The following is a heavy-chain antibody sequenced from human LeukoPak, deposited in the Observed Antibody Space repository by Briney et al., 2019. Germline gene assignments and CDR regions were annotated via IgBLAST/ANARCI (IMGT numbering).Heavy chain of an antibody. D-gene: IGHD6-13*01. CDR2: IIPFFGRA. J-gene: IGHJ4*02. Sequence: GSSVKVSCKASGGTFSSYGISWVRQAPGQGLEWMGGIIPFFGRADYAQKLQGRVTMTTDTSTSTAYMELRSLRSDDTAVYYCARDFGPAAAADNWGQGTLVTVSS. CDR3: ARDFGPAAAADN. V-gene: IGHV1-69*05. CDR1: GGTFSSYG.